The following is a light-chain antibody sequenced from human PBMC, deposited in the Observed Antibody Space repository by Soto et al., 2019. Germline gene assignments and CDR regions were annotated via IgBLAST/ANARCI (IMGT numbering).Light chain of an antibody. CDR3: QQYNSSGT. CDR2: DAS. Sequence: DIQMTQSPSTLSASVGDRVTITCRASQSISSWLAWYQQKPGKAPKLLIYDASSLESGVPSRFSGSGSGTEFTLTISSLQPDDFATYYCQQYNSSGTFGQGIKVEIK. V-gene: IGKV1-5*01. CDR1: QSISSW. J-gene: IGKJ1*01.